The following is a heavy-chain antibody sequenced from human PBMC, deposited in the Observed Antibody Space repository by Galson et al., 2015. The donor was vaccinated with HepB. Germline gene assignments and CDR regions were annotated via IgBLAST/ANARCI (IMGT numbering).Heavy chain of an antibody. CDR1: GFTFSSYA. J-gene: IGHJ4*02. CDR2: ISYDGSNK. CDR3: ARDEGEPFGGVIVIGHY. D-gene: IGHD3-16*02. Sequence: SLRLSCAASGFTFSSYAMHWVRQAPGKGLEWVAVISYDGSNKYYADSVKGRFTISRDNSKNTLYLQMNSLRAEDTAVYYCARDEGEPFGGVIVIGHYWGQGTLVTVSS. V-gene: IGHV3-30*04.